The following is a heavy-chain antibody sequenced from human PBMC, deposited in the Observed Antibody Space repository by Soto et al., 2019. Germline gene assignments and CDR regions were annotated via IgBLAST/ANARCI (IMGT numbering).Heavy chain of an antibody. CDR2: ISAYNGNT. V-gene: IGHV1-18*01. Sequence: GASVKVSCKASGYTFTSYGIIWVRQAPGQGLERMGWISAYNGNTNYAQKLQGRVTMTTDTSTSTAYMELRSLRSDDTAVYYCAREGQTYYYDSSGYYYGNWFDPWGQGTLVTVSS. CDR1: GYTFTSYG. CDR3: AREGQTYYYDSSGYYYGNWFDP. J-gene: IGHJ5*02. D-gene: IGHD3-22*01.